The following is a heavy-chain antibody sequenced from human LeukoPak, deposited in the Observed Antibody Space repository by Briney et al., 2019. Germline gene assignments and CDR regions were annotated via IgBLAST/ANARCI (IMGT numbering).Heavy chain of an antibody. J-gene: IGHJ4*02. Sequence: GGSLRLSCAASGFTVSSNYMSWVRQAPGKGLEWVSVIYSGGSTYYAASVKGRFTISRDNSKNTLYLQMNSLRVEDTAVYYCAKASLQYGVGTSYWGQGTLVTVSS. CDR2: IYSGGST. CDR3: AKASLQYGVGTSY. V-gene: IGHV3-53*01. D-gene: IGHD2-2*01. CDR1: GFTVSSNY.